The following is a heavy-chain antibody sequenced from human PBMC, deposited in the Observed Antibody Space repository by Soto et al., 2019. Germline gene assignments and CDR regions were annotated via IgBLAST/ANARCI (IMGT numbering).Heavy chain of an antibody. CDR3: ARVSNWPDY. D-gene: IGHD1-1*01. J-gene: IGHJ4*02. CDR1: GGSISSGGYS. Sequence: QLQLRESGSGLVKPSQTLSLTCGVSGGSISSGGYSWSWIRQPPGKGLEWIGYIYHSGSTYYNPSLKSRVTISVDRSKNQFSLKLSSVTAADTAVYYCARVSNWPDYWGQGTLVTVSS. V-gene: IGHV4-30-2*01. CDR2: IYHSGST.